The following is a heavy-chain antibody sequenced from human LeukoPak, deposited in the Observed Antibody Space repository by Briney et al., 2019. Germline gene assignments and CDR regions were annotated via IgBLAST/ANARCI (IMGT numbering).Heavy chain of an antibody. CDR1: GFTFSSYE. D-gene: IGHD3-9*01. CDR2: ISTGGNTK. J-gene: IGHJ5*02. V-gene: IGHV3-48*03. Sequence: PGGSLRLSCAASGFTFSSYEMNWVRRAPGKGLEWVSYISTGGNTKYHADSVKGRFTISRDNAKNSLYLQMNSLRAEDTAVNYCARSYHYDILTGFDPWGQGTLVIVSS. CDR3: ARSYHYDILTGFDP.